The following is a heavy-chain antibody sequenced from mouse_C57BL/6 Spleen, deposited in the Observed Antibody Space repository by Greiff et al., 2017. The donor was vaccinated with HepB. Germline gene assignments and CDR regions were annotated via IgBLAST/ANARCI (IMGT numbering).Heavy chain of an antibody. V-gene: IGHV1-18*01. J-gene: IGHJ4*01. D-gene: IGHD1-1*01. CDR2: INPNNGGT. CDR1: GYTFTDYN. CDR3: ASENYYGSSDDAMDD. Sequence: DVQLQQSGPELVKPGASVKIPCKASGYTFTDYNMDWVQQSHGKSLEWIGDINPNNGGTIYNQKFKGKATLTVDKSSSTAYMELRSLTSEDAAVYYCASENYYGSSDDAMDDWGQGTSVTVSS.